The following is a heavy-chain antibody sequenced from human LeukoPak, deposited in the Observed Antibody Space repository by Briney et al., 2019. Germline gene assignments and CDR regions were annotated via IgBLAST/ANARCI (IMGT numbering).Heavy chain of an antibody. CDR2: IYHTGNT. V-gene: IGHV4-38-2*02. Sequence: PSETLSLTCSVSGYSITSGYYWGWIRQPPGKGLEWIGSIYHTGNTFYDPSFNSRVTISVDTSKNQFSLSLSSVTAADTAVYYCVRYCSSTTCYTRGGDYWGQGTLVTVSS. J-gene: IGHJ4*02. CDR3: VRYCSSTTCYTRGGDY. CDR1: GYSITSGYY. D-gene: IGHD2-2*02.